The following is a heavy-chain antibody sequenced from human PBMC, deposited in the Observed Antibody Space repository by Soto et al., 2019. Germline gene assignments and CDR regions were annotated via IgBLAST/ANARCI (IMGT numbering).Heavy chain of an antibody. CDR1: GFSFSNFA. CDR3: AKYGGVVGANNWFDP. D-gene: IGHD2-8*02. J-gene: IGHJ5*02. CDR2: ISGSGEST. V-gene: IGHV3-23*01. Sequence: EVQLLESGGGLVQPGGSLRLSCAASGFSFSNFAMNWVRQAPGKGLEWVSIISGSGESTSYADSVKGRFTIYRDNSKNTLYLQMNSLRGEDTAVYFCAKYGGVVGANNWFDPWGQGTLVTVSS.